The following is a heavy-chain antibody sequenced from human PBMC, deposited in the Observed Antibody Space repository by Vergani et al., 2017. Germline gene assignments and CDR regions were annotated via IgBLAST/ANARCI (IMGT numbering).Heavy chain of an antibody. Sequence: QVQLVESGGGVVQQGGSLRLSCATSGFTLSNYDMQWIRQGPGKGLEFVAFIQFDGSNQYYAHSVKGRFTLSRDFSKNTLYLQMNSLRTDDTATYYCAKHFRGWGIYYWGQGTQVIVSS. V-gene: IGHV3-30*02. CDR2: IQFDGSNQ. D-gene: IGHD3-16*01. CDR3: AKHFRGWGIYY. CDR1: GFTLSNYD. J-gene: IGHJ4*02.